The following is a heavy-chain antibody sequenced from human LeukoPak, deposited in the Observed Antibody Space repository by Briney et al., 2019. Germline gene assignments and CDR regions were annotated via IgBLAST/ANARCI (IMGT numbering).Heavy chain of an antibody. V-gene: IGHV3-7*01. CDR3: ARRYYYDSSGYRDAFDI. CDR1: GFTFSDYY. J-gene: IGHJ3*02. Sequence: GGSLRLSCAASGFTFSDYYMSWIRQAPGKGLEWVANIKQDGSEKYYVDSVKGRFTISRDNAKNSLYLQMNSLRAEDTAVYYCARRYYYDSSGYRDAFDIWGQGTMVTVSS. D-gene: IGHD3-22*01. CDR2: IKQDGSEK.